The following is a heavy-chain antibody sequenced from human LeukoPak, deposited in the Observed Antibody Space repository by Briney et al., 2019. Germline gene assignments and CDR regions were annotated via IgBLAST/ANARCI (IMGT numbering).Heavy chain of an antibody. CDR2: ISGYDGNT. Sequence: ASVKVSCKASGYTFTNYGVNWVRQAPGQGLEYMGWISGYDGNTNYAQKVQGRVTMTADISTCTAYMELRSLGSDDTAVYYCARGSGRDGYSYAFDIWGQGTMVTVSS. CDR1: GYTFTNYG. J-gene: IGHJ3*02. CDR3: ARGSGRDGYSYAFDI. D-gene: IGHD5-24*01. V-gene: IGHV1-18*01.